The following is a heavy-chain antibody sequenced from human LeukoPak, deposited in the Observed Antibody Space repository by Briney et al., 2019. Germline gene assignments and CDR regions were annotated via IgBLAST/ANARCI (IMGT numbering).Heavy chain of an antibody. Sequence: PSETLSLTCTVSGGSIISNYWSWIRHPARPGQEWIGRIYGSGITDYNPSLKIRVTISLYTSTKQFSLRLTPLTAAATAVSDCARLKFYDSTGYSPGYYMDVWGKGTTVSVFS. V-gene: IGHV4-4*07. CDR2: IYGSGIT. D-gene: IGHD3-22*01. CDR1: GGSIISNY. J-gene: IGHJ6*03. CDR3: ARLKFYDSTGYSPGYYMDV.